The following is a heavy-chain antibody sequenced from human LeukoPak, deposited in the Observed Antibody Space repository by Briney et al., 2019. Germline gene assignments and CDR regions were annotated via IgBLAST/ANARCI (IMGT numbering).Heavy chain of an antibody. CDR2: IQQDGNEK. CDR1: GFTFSTYW. D-gene: IGHD2-8*02. V-gene: IGHV3-7*01. J-gene: IGHJ4*02. CDR3: ARDHWSPPSY. Sequence: GGSLRLSCAASGFTFSTYWMSWVRQAPGKGLEWVANIQQDGNEKYYVDSVKGRFTISRDNAKNSLYLQMDSLRAEDTAMYYCARDHWSPPSYWGQGTLVTVSS.